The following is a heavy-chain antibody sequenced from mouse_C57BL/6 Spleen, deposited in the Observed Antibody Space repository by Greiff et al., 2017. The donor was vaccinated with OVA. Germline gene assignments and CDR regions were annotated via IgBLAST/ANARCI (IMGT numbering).Heavy chain of an antibody. CDR3: ARDGLNYGSSEAWFAY. J-gene: IGHJ3*01. CDR1: GYTFTSYW. V-gene: IGHV1-64*01. D-gene: IGHD1-1*01. CDR2: IHPNSGST. Sequence: QVQLKQPGAELVKPGASVKLSCKASGYTFTSYWMHWVKQRPGQGLEWIGMIHPNSGSTNYNEKFKSKATLTVDKSSSTAYMQLSSLTSEDSAVYYCARDGLNYGSSEAWFAYWGQGTLVTVSA.